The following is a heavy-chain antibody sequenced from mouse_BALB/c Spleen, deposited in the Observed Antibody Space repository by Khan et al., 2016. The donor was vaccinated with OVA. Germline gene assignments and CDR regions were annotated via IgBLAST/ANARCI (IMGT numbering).Heavy chain of an antibody. CDR2: IYPGNTDP. D-gene: IGHD4-1*01. Sequence: EVQLQQSGTVLARPGASVKMSCKASGYTFTSYWMHWVKQRPGQGLEWIGDIYPGNTDPNYNQKFKGKAKLTAVTSTSTAYMELSSLTNADSAGYYWTRRNWDVAWFAYWGQGTLVTVSA. CDR3: TRRNWDVAWFAY. V-gene: IGHV1-5*01. CDR1: GYTFTSYW. J-gene: IGHJ3*01.